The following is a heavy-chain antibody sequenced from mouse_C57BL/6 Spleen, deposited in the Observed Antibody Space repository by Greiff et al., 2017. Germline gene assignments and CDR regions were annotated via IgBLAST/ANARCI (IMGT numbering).Heavy chain of an antibody. CDR2: INPNYGTT. V-gene: IGHV1-39*01. CDR3: ARGDYGSSYDAMDY. D-gene: IGHD1-1*01. CDR1: GYSFTDYN. Sequence: EVKLQESGPELVKPGASVQISCKASGYSFTDYNMNWVKQSNGKSLEWIGVINPNYGTTSYNQKFKGKATLTVDQSSSTAYMQLNSLTSEDSAVYYCARGDYGSSYDAMDYWGQGTSVTVSS. J-gene: IGHJ4*01.